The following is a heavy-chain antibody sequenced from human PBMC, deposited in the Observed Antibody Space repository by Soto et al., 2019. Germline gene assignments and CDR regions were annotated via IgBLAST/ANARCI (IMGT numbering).Heavy chain of an antibody. CDR2: INPNSGGT. CDR3: ARSSLYGDYEYYYYGMDV. CDR1: GYTFTGYY. V-gene: IGHV1-2*04. D-gene: IGHD4-17*01. Sequence: GASVKVSCKASGYTFTGYYMHWVRQAPGQGLEWMGWINPNSGGTNYAQKFQGWVTMTRDTSISTAYMELSRLRSDDTAVYYCARSSLYGDYEYYYYGMDVWGQGTTVTVSS. J-gene: IGHJ6*02.